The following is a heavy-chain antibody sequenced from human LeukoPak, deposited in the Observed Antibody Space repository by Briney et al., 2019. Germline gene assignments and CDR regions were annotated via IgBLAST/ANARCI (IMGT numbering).Heavy chain of an antibody. Sequence: GGSLRLSCAASGFTFSSYSMNWVRQAPGKGLEWASSISSSSSYIYYADSVKGRFTISRDNAKNSLYLQMNSLRAEDTAVYYCAILADYDAFDIWGQGTMVTVSS. CDR1: GFTFSSYS. CDR3: AILADYDAFDI. V-gene: IGHV3-21*01. J-gene: IGHJ3*02. D-gene: IGHD2-15*01. CDR2: ISSSSSYI.